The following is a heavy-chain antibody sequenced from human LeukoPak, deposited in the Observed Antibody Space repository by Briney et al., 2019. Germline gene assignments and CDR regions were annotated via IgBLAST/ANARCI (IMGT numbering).Heavy chain of an antibody. V-gene: IGHV1-18*01. J-gene: IGHJ4*02. D-gene: IGHD1-20*01. CDR3: ARRGNWNHFDY. CDR1: GYAFSHYL. CDR2: INSYNGNT. Sequence: ASVKDPCKASGYAFSHYLFTRVGQAPGEGLEGMGYINSYNGNTQYAAKLKGRVTTTTDTYTSTAYMELRSLTSDDTAVYYCARRGNWNHFDYWGQGTLVTVSS.